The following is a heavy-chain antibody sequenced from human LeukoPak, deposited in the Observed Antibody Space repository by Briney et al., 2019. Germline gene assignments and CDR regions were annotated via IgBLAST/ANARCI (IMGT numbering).Heavy chain of an antibody. V-gene: IGHV3-33*08. Sequence: GGSLRLSCAASGFTFSSYAMSWVRQAPGKGLEWVAVMWYDGSNKYYADSVKGRFTISRDNSKSTLYLQMNGLRAEDTAVYYCARQGLGVYFDYWGQGTLVTVSS. D-gene: IGHD3-10*01. CDR2: MWYDGSNK. CDR3: ARQGLGVYFDY. J-gene: IGHJ4*02. CDR1: GFTFSSYA.